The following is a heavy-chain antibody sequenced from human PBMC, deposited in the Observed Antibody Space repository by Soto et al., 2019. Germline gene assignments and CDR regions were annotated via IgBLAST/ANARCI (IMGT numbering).Heavy chain of an antibody. CDR3: TRDSYYYDSSGYDRAFDI. CDR1: GFTFGDYA. CDR2: IRSKAYGGTT. V-gene: IGHV3-49*04. J-gene: IGHJ3*02. Sequence: LRLSCTVSGFTFGDYAMSWVRQAPGKGLEWVGFIRSKAYGGTTEYAASVKGRFTISRDDSKSIAYLQMNSLKTEDTAVYYCTRDSYYYDSSGYDRAFDIWGQGTMVTVSS. D-gene: IGHD3-22*01.